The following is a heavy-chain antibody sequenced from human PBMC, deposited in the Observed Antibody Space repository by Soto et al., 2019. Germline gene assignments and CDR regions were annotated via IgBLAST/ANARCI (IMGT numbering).Heavy chain of an antibody. CDR1: GGSISGYY. Sequence: SETLSLTCTVSGGSISGYYWSWIRQPPGKGLEWIGYIYYSGSTNYNPSLKSRVTISVDTSKNQFSLKLSSVTAADTAVYYCARGKNYDFWSGYRKPNWFDPWGQGTLVTVSS. D-gene: IGHD3-3*01. CDR3: ARGKNYDFWSGYRKPNWFDP. V-gene: IGHV4-59*01. J-gene: IGHJ5*02. CDR2: IYYSGST.